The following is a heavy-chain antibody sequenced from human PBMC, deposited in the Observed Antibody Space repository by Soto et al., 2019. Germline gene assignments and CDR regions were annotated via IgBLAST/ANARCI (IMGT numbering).Heavy chain of an antibody. Sequence: GGSLRLSCAASGFTFSSYAMSWVRQAPGKGLEWVSAISGSGGSTYYADSVKGRFTISRDNSKNTLYLQMNSLRAEDTAVYYCAKEPYHSSSWYVGAFDIWGQGTMVTVSS. CDR3: AKEPYHSSSWYVGAFDI. V-gene: IGHV3-23*01. J-gene: IGHJ3*02. CDR2: ISGSGGST. CDR1: GFTFSSYA. D-gene: IGHD6-13*01.